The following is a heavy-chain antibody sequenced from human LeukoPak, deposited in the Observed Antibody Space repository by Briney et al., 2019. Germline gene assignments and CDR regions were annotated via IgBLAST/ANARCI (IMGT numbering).Heavy chain of an antibody. CDR3: ARGGPPDY. CDR1: GFTFSAYT. V-gene: IGHV3-21*01. J-gene: IGHJ4*02. CDR2: ISSSSTYI. Sequence: GGSLRLSCVASGFTFSAYTMNWVRQAPGKGLEWVSFISSSSTYIYYADSLKGRFTISRDNSKNTLYLQMNSLRAEDTAVYYCARGGPPDYWGQGTLVTVSS.